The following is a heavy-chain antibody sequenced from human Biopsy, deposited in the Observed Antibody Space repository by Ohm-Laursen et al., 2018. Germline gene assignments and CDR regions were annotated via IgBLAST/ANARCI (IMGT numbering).Heavy chain of an antibody. J-gene: IGHJ4*02. CDR3: ARGMRTTGWPYFDY. D-gene: IGHD2/OR15-2a*01. CDR1: GGSISSYY. CDR2: IYYTGST. Sequence: GTLSLTCTVSGGSISSYYWSWIRQPPGKGLEWIGYIYYTGSTNYNPSLKSRVTISVDTSMNHLSLRLTSVTAADTAVYYCARGMRTTGWPYFDYWGQGSLVTVSS. V-gene: IGHV4-59*08.